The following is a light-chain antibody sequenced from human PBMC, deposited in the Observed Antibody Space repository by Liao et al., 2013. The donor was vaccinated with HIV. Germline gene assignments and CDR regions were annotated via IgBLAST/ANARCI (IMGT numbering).Light chain of an antibody. V-gene: IGLV3-1*01. Sequence: SYELTQTPSVSVSPGQTARIACSGDKLGNKYACWYQVKPGQSPVLVIYQDTKRPSGIPERFSGSNSGNTATLTISGTQAMDEGDYYCQAWDSGTGVFGGGTKLTVL. CDR2: QDT. J-gene: IGLJ3*02. CDR1: KLGNKY. CDR3: QAWDSGTGV.